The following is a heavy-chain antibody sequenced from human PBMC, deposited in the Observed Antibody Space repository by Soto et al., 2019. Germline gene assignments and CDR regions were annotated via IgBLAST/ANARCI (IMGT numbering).Heavy chain of an antibody. D-gene: IGHD2-21*02. J-gene: IGHJ4*02. CDR3: ARGTDPFLVTADLDY. V-gene: IGHV3-33*01. CDR2: IWYDGSNK. Sequence: QVQLVESGGGVVQPGRSLRLSCAASGFTFSSYGMHWVRQAPGKGRERVAVIWYDGSNKYYADSVKGRFTISRDNSKNTLYLQMNSLRAEDTAVYSCARGTDPFLVTADLDYLGQGTLVTFSS. CDR1: GFTFSSYG.